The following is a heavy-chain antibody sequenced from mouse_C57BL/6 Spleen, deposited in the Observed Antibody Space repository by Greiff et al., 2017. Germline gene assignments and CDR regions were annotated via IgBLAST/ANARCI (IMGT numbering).Heavy chain of an antibody. CDR1: GFTFSDFY. V-gene: IGHV7-1*01. J-gene: IGHJ3*01. CDR3: ARDGRGYDKTWFAY. CDR2: SRNKANDYTT. D-gene: IGHD2-2*01. Sequence: EVKLMESGGGLVQSGRSLRLSCATSGFTFSDFYMEWVRQAPGKGLEWIAASRNKANDYTTEYSASVKGRFIVSRDTSQSILYLQMNALRAEDTAIYYCARDGRGYDKTWFAYWGQGTLVTVSA.